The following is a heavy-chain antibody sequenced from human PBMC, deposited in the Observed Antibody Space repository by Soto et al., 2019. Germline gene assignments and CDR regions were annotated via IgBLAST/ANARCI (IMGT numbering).Heavy chain of an antibody. V-gene: IGHV3-23*01. CDR2: ISGSGGST. J-gene: IGHJ6*03. Sequence: EVQLLESGGGLVQPGGSLRLTCAASGFTFSIYAMSWVRQAPGKGLEWVSAISGSGGSTYYADSVKGRFTISRDNSKNTLYLQMNSLRAEDTAVYYCAKSGDYSYYYYMDVCCKGTTVTVSS. D-gene: IGHD4-17*01. CDR1: GFTFSIYA. CDR3: AKSGDYSYYYYMDV.